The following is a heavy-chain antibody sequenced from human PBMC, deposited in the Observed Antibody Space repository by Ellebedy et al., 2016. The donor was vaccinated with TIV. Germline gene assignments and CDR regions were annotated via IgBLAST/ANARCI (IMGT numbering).Heavy chain of an antibody. CDR3: ARDYYDFWTGLDSSDV. CDR2: TYSDGNT. CDR1: GFGITDNF. Sequence: GGSLRLSCAASGFGITDNFMSWVRQAPGKGLEWVSLTYSDGNTHYAESVKGRFSVSRDTSKNTLYLQMNSLRGEETALYYCARDYYDFWTGLDSSDVWGQGTIVTVSS. J-gene: IGHJ3*01. V-gene: IGHV3-66*01. D-gene: IGHD3-3*01.